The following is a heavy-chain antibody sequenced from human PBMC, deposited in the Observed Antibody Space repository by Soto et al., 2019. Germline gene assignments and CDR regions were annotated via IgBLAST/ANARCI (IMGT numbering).Heavy chain of an antibody. Sequence: SETLSLTCTVSGGSISSGGYYWSWIRQHPGKGLEWIGYIYYSGSTYYNPSLKSRVTISVDTSKNQFSLKLSSVTAADTAVYYCARGIAYYYGSGSYGVWFDPWGQGTLVTVSS. D-gene: IGHD3-10*01. CDR3: ARGIAYYYGSGSYGVWFDP. J-gene: IGHJ5*02. CDR2: IYYSGST. V-gene: IGHV4-31*03. CDR1: GGSISSGGYY.